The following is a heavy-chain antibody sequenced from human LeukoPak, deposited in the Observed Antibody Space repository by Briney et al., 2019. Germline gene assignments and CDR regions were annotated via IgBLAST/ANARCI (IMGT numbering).Heavy chain of an antibody. V-gene: IGHV3-48*04. D-gene: IGHD1-26*01. CDR3: ARPSEALTFDY. J-gene: IGHJ4*02. Sequence: GGSLRLSCAASGFTFSSYSMNWVRQAPGKGLEWVSYISSSSSTIYYADSAKGRFTISRDNAKNSLYLQMNSLRAEDTAVYYCARPSEALTFDYWGQGTLVTVSS. CDR1: GFTFSSYS. CDR2: ISSSSSTI.